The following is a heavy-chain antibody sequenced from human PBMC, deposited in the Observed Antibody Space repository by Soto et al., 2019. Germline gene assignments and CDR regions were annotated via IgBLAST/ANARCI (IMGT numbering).Heavy chain of an antibody. J-gene: IGHJ5*02. CDR1: GYNFNIYA. CDR2: INAGNGNT. CDR3: ARDSAGTVTWSFDP. D-gene: IGHD3-3*01. Sequence: QAHLVQSGAEEKKPGASVKVSCKGSGYNFNIYAMHWVRQAPGQRLEWMGWINAGNGNTKYSQKFPGRVTITTDTSESTPYMVRCSLRSEDSAVYYCARDSAGTVTWSFDPWGQGTLVTVFS. V-gene: IGHV1-3*05.